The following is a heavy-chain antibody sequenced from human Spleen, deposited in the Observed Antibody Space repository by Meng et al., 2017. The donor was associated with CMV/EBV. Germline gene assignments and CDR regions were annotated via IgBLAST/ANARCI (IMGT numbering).Heavy chain of an antibody. Sequence: GGSLRLSCAASGFTFSSYWMTWVRQAPGKGLEWVAFIRFDGSDKYYADSVKGRFAVSRDNSKNTLYLQMNSLRAEDTAVYYCARDPRGPIVVVPAAIREGGMDVWGQGTTVTVSS. D-gene: IGHD2-2*02. J-gene: IGHJ6*02. CDR2: IRFDGSDK. CDR1: GFTFSSYW. CDR3: ARDPRGPIVVVPAAIREGGMDV. V-gene: IGHV3-30*02.